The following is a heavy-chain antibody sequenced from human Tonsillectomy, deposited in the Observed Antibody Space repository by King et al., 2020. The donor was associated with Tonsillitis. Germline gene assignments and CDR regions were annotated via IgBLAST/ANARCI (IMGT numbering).Heavy chain of an antibody. D-gene: IGHD5-18*01. J-gene: IGHJ4*02. CDR2: ISYDGSNK. V-gene: IGHV3-30*04. CDR3: ARGGETYSYGYGLDY. Sequence: VQLVESGGGVVQPGRSLRLSCAASGFTFSSYAMHWVRQAPGKGLEWVAVISYDGSNKYYADSVKGRFTISRDNSKNTLYLQMNSLRAEDTAVYYCARGGETYSYGYGLDYWGQGTLVTVSS. CDR1: GFTFSSYA.